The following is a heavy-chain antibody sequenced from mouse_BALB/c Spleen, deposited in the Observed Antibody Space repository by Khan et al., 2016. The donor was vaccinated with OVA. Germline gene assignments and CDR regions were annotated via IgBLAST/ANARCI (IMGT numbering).Heavy chain of an antibody. V-gene: IGHV1S29*02. D-gene: IGHD1-2*01. J-gene: IGHJ3*01. CDR1: GYTFTDYI. Sequence: EVQLQESGPELVKPGASVKISCRASGYTFTDYIMDWVKQSHGKSLEWIGYIYPNNGDTGYNQKFKTKATLTVDNSSSTAYMELRSLTSEDSAVYYCARSGYGSFAYGGQGTLVTVSA. CDR3: ARSGYGSFAY. CDR2: IYPNNGDT.